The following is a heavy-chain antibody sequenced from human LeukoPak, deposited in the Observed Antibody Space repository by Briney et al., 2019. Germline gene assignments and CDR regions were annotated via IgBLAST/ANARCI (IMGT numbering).Heavy chain of an antibody. CDR2: INAGNGNT. Sequence: MAGGSLRLSCAASGFAFSSYAMHWVRQAPGQRLEWMGWINAGNGNTKYSQKFQGRVTITRDTSASTAYMELSSLRSEDTAVYYCAREDDSSAFDIWGQGTMVTVSS. CDR3: AREDDSSAFDI. D-gene: IGHD3-22*01. J-gene: IGHJ3*02. CDR1: GFAFSSYA. V-gene: IGHV1-3*01.